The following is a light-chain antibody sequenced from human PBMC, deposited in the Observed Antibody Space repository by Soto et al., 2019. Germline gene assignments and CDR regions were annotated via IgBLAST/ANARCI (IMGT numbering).Light chain of an antibody. CDR3: QQYDNLPLT. Sequence: DIQMTQSPSSLSASVGARVTITCQASQDISNYLNWYQQKPGKAPKLLIYDASNLETGVPSRFSGSGSGTDFTVTISILQPEDIATYYFQQYDNLPLTFGGGTKVEVK. CDR1: QDISNY. CDR2: DAS. V-gene: IGKV1-33*01. J-gene: IGKJ4*01.